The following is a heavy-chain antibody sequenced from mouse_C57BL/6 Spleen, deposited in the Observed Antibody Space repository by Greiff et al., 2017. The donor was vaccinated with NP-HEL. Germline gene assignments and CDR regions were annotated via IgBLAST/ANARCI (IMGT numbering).Heavy chain of an antibody. CDR1: GYSITSGYD. Sequence: EVQGVESGPGMVKPSQSLSLTCTVTGYSITSGYDWHWIRHFPGNKLEWMGYISYSGSTNYNPSLKSRISITHDTSKNHFFLKLNSVTTEDTATYYCARYGNFRGFAYWGQGTLVTVSA. CDR2: ISYSGST. CDR3: ARYGNFRGFAY. V-gene: IGHV3-1*01. J-gene: IGHJ3*01. D-gene: IGHD2-1*01.